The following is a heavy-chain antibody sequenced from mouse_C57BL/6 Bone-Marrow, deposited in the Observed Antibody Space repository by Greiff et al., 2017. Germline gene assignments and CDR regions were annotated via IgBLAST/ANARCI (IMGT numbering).Heavy chain of an antibody. CDR3: TTHDGYSYYFDY. CDR2: IDPENGDT. D-gene: IGHD2-3*01. CDR1: GFNIKDDY. V-gene: IGHV14-4*01. Sequence: EVQLQQSGAELVRPGASVKLSCTASGFNIKDDYMHWVKQRPEQGLEWIGWIDPENGDTEYASKFQGKATITADTSSNTAYLQLSSLTSEDAAVDYCTTHDGYSYYFDYWGQGTTLTVSS. J-gene: IGHJ2*01.